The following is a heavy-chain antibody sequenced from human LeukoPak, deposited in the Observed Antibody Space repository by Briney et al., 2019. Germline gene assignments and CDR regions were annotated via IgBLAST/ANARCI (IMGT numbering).Heavy chain of an antibody. D-gene: IGHD1-26*01. CDR3: ASYRVGAIDY. CDR1: GVSVSSYY. V-gene: IGHV4-59*08. Sequence: SETLSLTCTVSGVSVSSYYWSWIRQPSGKGLEWIGYIYYSGSTNYNPSLKSRVTISVDTSKNQFSLKLSSVTAADTAVYYCASYRVGAIDYWGQGTLVTVSS. CDR2: IYYSGST. J-gene: IGHJ4*02.